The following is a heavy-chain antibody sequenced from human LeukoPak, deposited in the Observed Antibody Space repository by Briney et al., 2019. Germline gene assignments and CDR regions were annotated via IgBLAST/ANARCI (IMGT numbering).Heavy chain of an antibody. CDR2: IYYSGST. Sequence: SENLSLTCTVSGGSISSYYWSWIRQPPGKGLEWIGYIYYSGSTNYNPSLKSRVTISVDTSKNQFSLKLSSVTAADTAVYYCARGGTGSSSLLFDYWGQGTLVTVSS. J-gene: IGHJ4*02. CDR1: GGSISSYY. CDR3: ARGGTGSSSLLFDY. D-gene: IGHD6-6*01. V-gene: IGHV4-59*01.